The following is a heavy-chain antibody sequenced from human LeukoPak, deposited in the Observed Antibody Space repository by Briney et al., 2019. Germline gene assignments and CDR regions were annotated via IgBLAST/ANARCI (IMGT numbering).Heavy chain of an antibody. CDR2: IYYSGST. CDR1: GGSISSYY. Sequence: SETLSLTCTVSGGSISSYYWSWIRQPPGKGLEWIGYIYYSGSTNYNPSLKSRVTISVDTSKNQFSLKLSSVTAADTAVYYCARQGGYCSSTSCYIYWFDPWGQGTLVTVSS. D-gene: IGHD2-2*02. CDR3: ARQGGYCSSTSCYIYWFDP. J-gene: IGHJ5*02. V-gene: IGHV4-59*08.